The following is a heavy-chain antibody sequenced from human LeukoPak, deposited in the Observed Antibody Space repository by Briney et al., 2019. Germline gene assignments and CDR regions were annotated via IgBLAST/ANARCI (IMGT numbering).Heavy chain of an antibody. J-gene: IGHJ4*02. V-gene: IGHV3-74*01. Sequence: GGYLTLSCAASRLTISNYWMHWVRQVPGKGLVWVSRINSEGSSISYGDSVKGRFTISRDNAKNTLNLQMNSLRAEDTAVYYCARGRGVSLDYWGQGALVTVSS. CDR2: INSEGSSI. CDR3: ARGRGVSLDY. CDR1: RLTISNYW. D-gene: IGHD3-10*01.